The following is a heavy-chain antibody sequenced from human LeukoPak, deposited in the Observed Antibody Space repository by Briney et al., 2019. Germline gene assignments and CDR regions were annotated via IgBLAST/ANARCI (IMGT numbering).Heavy chain of an antibody. CDR3: ARVPAAGTGLDY. Sequence: PSETLSLTCTVSGGSVSSSSSYWSWIRQPPGQGLEWVGYISYSVHSDYNPSLKSRVTISIDTSKNQFSLRLSSVTAADTAIYYCARVPAAGTGLDYWGQGTLVTVSS. CDR2: ISYSVHS. D-gene: IGHD6-13*01. J-gene: IGHJ4*02. V-gene: IGHV4-61*01. CDR1: GGSVSSSSSY.